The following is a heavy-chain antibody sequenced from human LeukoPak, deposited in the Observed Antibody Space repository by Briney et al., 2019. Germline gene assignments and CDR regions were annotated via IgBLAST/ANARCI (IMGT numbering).Heavy chain of an antibody. V-gene: IGHV3-30*04. J-gene: IGHJ4*02. Sequence: GGSLRLSCAASGFTFSSYAMHWVRQAPGKGLEWVAVISYDGSNKYYADSVKGRFTISRDNSKNTLYLQMNSLRAEDTAVYYCARGPKRPTRFFTFWGQGTLVTVSS. CDR1: GFTFSSYA. CDR2: ISYDGSNK. CDR3: ARGPKRPTRFFTF. D-gene: IGHD1-1*01.